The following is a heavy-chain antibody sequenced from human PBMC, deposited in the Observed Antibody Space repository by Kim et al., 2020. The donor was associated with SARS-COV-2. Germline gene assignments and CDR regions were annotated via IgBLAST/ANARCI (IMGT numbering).Heavy chain of an antibody. Sequence: TRYSPAFQGQVTISADKSSSTAYLQWSSLKASDTAMYYCARVGDGYNFDYWGQGTLVTVSS. J-gene: IGHJ4*02. V-gene: IGHV5-51*01. D-gene: IGHD1-26*01. CDR2: T. CDR3: ARVGDGYNFDY.